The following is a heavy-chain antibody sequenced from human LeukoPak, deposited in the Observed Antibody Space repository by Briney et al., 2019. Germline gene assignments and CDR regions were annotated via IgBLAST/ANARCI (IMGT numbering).Heavy chain of an antibody. CDR2: IYSGGST. J-gene: IGHJ4*02. Sequence: GGSLRLSCAASGYTVSSNYMSWVRQAPGKGLEWVPVIYSGGSTYYADSVKGRFTISRDNSKNTLYLQMNSLRAEDTAVYYCAREGGITSFDYWGQGTLVTVSS. D-gene: IGHD3-10*01. CDR3: AREGGITSFDY. V-gene: IGHV3-66*01. CDR1: GYTVSSNY.